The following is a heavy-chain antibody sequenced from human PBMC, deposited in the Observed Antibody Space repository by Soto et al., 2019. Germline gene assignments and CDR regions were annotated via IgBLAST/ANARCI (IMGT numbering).Heavy chain of an antibody. CDR3: TRLILRSHFDH. CDR2: IYTEGNT. V-gene: IGHV3-66*04. J-gene: IGHJ4*02. CDR1: GLTVSSNY. Sequence: VQLVESGGGLVQPGGSLRLSCAASGLTVSSNYMSWLRQAPGKGLEWVSIIYTEGNTYYADSVKGRFTISRDNSKNTLHLQMNSLRAEDTAVYYCTRLILRSHFDHWGQGTLVTVSS. D-gene: IGHD3-10*01.